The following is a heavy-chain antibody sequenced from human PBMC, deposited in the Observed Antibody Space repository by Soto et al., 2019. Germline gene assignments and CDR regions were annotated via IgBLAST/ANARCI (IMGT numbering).Heavy chain of an antibody. CDR1: GFTFSSYI. CDR3: AGGDTYYAMGV. D-gene: IGHD5-18*01. Sequence: QLQLVESGGGVVQPGRSLRLSCAASGFTFSSYIMHWVRQAPGKGLEWVAFISYDGSNKDYADSVKGRFTISRDNSKNTLYLQLSSLRPEDTAVYYCAGGDTYYAMGVWGQGTTVTVSS. V-gene: IGHV3-30-3*01. CDR2: ISYDGSNK. J-gene: IGHJ6*02.